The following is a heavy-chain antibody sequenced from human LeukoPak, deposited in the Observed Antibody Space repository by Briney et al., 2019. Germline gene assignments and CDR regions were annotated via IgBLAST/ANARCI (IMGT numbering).Heavy chain of an antibody. CDR2: ISSSGSTI. D-gene: IGHD2-2*01. J-gene: IGHJ4*02. V-gene: IGHV3-11*01. CDR3: AREVVVVPAAMPSVSTDY. CDR1: GFTFSNHA. Sequence: GGSLRLSCAASGFTFSNHAMNWIRQAPGKGLEWVSYISSSGSTIYYADSVKGRFTISRDNAKNSLYLQMNSLRAEDTAVYYCAREVVVVPAAMPSVSTDYWGQGTLVTVSS.